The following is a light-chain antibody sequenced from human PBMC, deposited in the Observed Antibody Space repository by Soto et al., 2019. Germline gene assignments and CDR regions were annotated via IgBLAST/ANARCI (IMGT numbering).Light chain of an antibody. CDR2: LGS. J-gene: IGKJ1*01. CDR3: MQALQTLWT. CDR1: QSLLHSNGYNY. Sequence: DIVMTQSPLSLPVTPGEPASISCRSSQSLLHSNGYNYLDWYLQKPGQSPQLLIYLGSNRASGVPDRFSGSGSGTYFTLKISRVEAEDVGVYYCMQALQTLWTFGQGTKGEVK. V-gene: IGKV2-28*01.